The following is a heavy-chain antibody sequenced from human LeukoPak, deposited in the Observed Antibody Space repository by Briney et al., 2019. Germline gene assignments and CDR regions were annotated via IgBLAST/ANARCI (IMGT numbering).Heavy chain of an antibody. CDR1: GASISSYW. J-gene: IGHJ4*02. Sequence: PSDTLSLKCPVSGASISSYWWTWIRQPPGKGLEWIGYIYTSVTTKYNPSLKSRVTISVDTSKNQFSLKLSSATAADTAVYYCARRSYSGYYLDYWGQGILVTVSS. CDR2: IYTSVTT. D-gene: IGHD3-10*01. V-gene: IGHV4-4*09. CDR3: ARRSYSGYYLDY.